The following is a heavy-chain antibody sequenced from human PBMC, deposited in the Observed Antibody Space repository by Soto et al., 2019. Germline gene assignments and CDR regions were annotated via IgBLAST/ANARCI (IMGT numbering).Heavy chain of an antibody. CDR2: ISGSGGST. D-gene: IGHD4-17*01. V-gene: IGHV3-23*01. CDR3: AKDTAADDYGDYGMDV. J-gene: IGHJ6*02. Sequence: GGSLRLSCAASGFTFSSYAITWVRQAPGKGLDWVSTISGSGGSTHYADSVKGRFTISRDNSKNTLYLQMNSLRAEDTAVYYCAKDTAADDYGDYGMDVWGQGTTVTVSS. CDR1: GFTFSSYA.